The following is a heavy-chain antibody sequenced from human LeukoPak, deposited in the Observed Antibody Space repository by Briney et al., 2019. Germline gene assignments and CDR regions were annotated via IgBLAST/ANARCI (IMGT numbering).Heavy chain of an antibody. V-gene: IGHV4-39*01. CDR3: ALLRYFDWLLSGWFDP. D-gene: IGHD3-9*01. Sequence: SETLSLTCTVSGGSISSSSYYWGWIRQPPGKGLEWIGSIYYSGSTYYNPSLKSRVTISVDTSKNQFSLKLSSVTAADTAVYYCALLRYFDWLLSGWFDPWGQGTLVTVSS. J-gene: IGHJ5*02. CDR1: GGSISSSSYY. CDR2: IYYSGST.